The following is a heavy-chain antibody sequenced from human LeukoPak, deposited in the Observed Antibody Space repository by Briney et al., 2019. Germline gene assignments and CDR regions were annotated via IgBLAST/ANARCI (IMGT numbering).Heavy chain of an antibody. Sequence: ASVKVSCKASGYTFINYDINWVRQASGQGLEWLGWMNPDNGNTGYAQIFQGRVTMTRDTSISTAYMELSRLRSDDTAVYYCARDRFGRYCSSTSCSTLYYYYYGMDVWGQGTTVTVSS. CDR2: MNPDNGNT. CDR1: GYTFINYD. V-gene: IGHV1-8*01. D-gene: IGHD2-2*01. CDR3: ARDRFGRYCSSTSCSTLYYYYYGMDV. J-gene: IGHJ6*02.